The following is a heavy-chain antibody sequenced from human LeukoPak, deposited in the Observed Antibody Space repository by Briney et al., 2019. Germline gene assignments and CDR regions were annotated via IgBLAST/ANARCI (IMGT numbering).Heavy chain of an antibody. CDR3: ARLGVAGDPSSAEYFQH. J-gene: IGHJ1*01. Sequence: ASVKVSCKASGYSFASYAITWVRQAPGQGLDWMGWISLYNPKTNYAQKFQGRVTMTTDRSTSTAYMELISLTSDDTAVYYCARLGVAGDPSSAEYFQHWGQGTLLTVSS. D-gene: IGHD6-19*01. CDR2: ISLYNPKT. V-gene: IGHV1-18*01. CDR1: GYSFASYA.